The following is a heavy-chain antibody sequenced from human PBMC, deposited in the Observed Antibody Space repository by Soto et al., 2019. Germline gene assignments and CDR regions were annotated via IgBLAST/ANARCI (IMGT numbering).Heavy chain of an antibody. Sequence: QVQLVQSGAEVKKPGASVKVSCKASGYTFTSYAMHWVRQAPGQRLEWMGWINAGNGNTKYSQKFQGXVXXXRXPSASTAYMELSRLRSEDTAVYYCARTVGYYYGMDVWGQGTTVTVSS. CDR2: INAGNGNT. CDR3: ARTVGYYYGMDV. V-gene: IGHV1-3*01. D-gene: IGHD4-17*01. J-gene: IGHJ6*02. CDR1: GYTFTSYA.